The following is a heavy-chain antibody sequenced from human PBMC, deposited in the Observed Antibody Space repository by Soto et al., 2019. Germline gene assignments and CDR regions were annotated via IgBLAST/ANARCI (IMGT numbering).Heavy chain of an antibody. D-gene: IGHD4-17*01. CDR2: IYHSGST. CDR3: ARDGYGDYSRGFDY. Sequence: SETLSLTCAVSSGSISSSNWWSWVRQPPGKGLEWIGEIYHSGSTNYNPSLKSRVTISVDKSKNQFSLKLSSVTAADTAVYYCARDGYGDYSRGFDYWGQGTLVTVSS. J-gene: IGHJ4*02. V-gene: IGHV4-4*02. CDR1: SGSISSSNW.